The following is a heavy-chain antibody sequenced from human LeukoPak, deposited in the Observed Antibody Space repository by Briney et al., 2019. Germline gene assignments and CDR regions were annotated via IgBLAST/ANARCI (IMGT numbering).Heavy chain of an antibody. D-gene: IGHD1-14*01. Sequence: KASETLSLTCTVSGGSISSHYWSWIRQPPGKGLEWIGYIYYSGSANYNPSLKSRVTISVDTSKNQFSLRLSSVTAADTAVYYCARGAGGAFDIWGQGTMVTVSS. V-gene: IGHV4-59*11. CDR3: ARGAGGAFDI. J-gene: IGHJ3*02. CDR2: IYYSGSA. CDR1: GGSISSHY.